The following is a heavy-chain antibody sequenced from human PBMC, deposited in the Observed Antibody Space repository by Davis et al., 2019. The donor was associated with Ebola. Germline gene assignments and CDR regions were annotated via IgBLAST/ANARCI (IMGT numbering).Heavy chain of an antibody. CDR2: INRDGSTT. J-gene: IGHJ4*02. CDR3: ATLPGYY. Sequence: HTGGSLRLSCAASGFTFSSYWMSWVRQAPGKGLVWVSCINRDGSTTTYADSVKGRFTISRDNAKNTLYLQMNNLRVEDTAVYYCATLPGYYWGQGTLVTVSP. D-gene: IGHD1-26*01. V-gene: IGHV3-74*03. CDR1: GFTFSSYW.